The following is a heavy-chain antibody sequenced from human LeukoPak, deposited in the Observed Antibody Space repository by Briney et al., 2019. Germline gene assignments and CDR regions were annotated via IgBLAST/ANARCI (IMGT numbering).Heavy chain of an antibody. V-gene: IGHV5-51*01. CDR2: IYPGDSDT. Sequence: ASVKVSCKASGYTFTGYYMHWVRQMPGKGLEWMGIIYPGDSDTRYSPSFQGQVTISADKSISTAYLQWSSLKASDTAMYYCARLLGVVVPAARFDYWGQGTLVTVSS. J-gene: IGHJ4*02. CDR3: ARLLGVVVPAARFDY. D-gene: IGHD2-2*01. CDR1: GYTFTGYY.